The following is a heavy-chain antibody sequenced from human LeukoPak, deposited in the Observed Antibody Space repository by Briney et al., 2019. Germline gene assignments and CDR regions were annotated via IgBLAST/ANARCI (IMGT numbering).Heavy chain of an antibody. CDR3: AKSPLVPAAVPPFDY. CDR1: GFTFSSYA. Sequence: GGSLRLSCAASGFTFSSYAMSWVRQAPGKGLVWVSGLSGSGGSTYYADSVKGRFTISRDNSKNTLYLQMNSLRAEDTAVYYCAKSPLVPAAVPPFDYWGQGTLVTVSS. CDR2: LSGSGGST. D-gene: IGHD2-2*01. V-gene: IGHV3-23*01. J-gene: IGHJ4*02.